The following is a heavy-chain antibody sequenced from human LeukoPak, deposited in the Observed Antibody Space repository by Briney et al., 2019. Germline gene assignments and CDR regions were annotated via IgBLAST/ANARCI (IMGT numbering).Heavy chain of an antibody. CDR3: ARQDPQTTVPEGLDV. D-gene: IGHD4-17*01. CDR2: IYYSGTT. J-gene: IGHJ6*02. Sequence: EALSLTCAVSGGSIGSYYWSWLRQPPGRGLEWIGYIYYSGTTNYNPSLKSRVTISVDTSKNQFSLKLTSVTAADTAVYYCARQDPQTTVPEGLDVWGQGTTVTVSS. V-gene: IGHV4-59*01. CDR1: GGSIGSYY.